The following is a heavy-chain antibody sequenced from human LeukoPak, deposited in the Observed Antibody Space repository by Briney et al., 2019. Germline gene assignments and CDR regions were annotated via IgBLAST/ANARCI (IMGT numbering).Heavy chain of an antibody. CDR2: ISTYRGHT. D-gene: IGHD4-17*01. J-gene: IGHJ4*02. Sequence: ASVKVSCKASGYSFSRYGITWVRQSPGQGLEWMGWISTYRGHTNYAQNFQGRVTMTTDTSASTAYMELERLTSDDTAVYYCARMGGWEQSDYEGNPDYWGQGTLVTVSS. CDR1: GYSFSRYG. V-gene: IGHV1-18*01. CDR3: ARMGGWEQSDYEGNPDY.